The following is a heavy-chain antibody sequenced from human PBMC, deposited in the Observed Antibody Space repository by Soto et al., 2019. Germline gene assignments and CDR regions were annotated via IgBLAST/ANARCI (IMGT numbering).Heavy chain of an antibody. J-gene: IGHJ6*02. Sequence: ASVKVSCKASGYTFSNYGIHWVRQAPGQRLEWMGLINAGNGNTKYSQKFQGRVTLTRDTSASTAYMELSSLRSEDTAVYYCAFVLELHYCYGMDVWGQGTTVTVSS. CDR1: GYTFSNYG. CDR3: AFVLELHYCYGMDV. D-gene: IGHD1-7*01. V-gene: IGHV1-3*01. CDR2: INAGNGNT.